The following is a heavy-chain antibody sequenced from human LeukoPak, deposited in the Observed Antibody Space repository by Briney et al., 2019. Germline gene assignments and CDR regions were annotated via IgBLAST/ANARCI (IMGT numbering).Heavy chain of an antibody. CDR2: IRYDGSNK. V-gene: IGHV3-30*02. CDR3: ARGEAYYDFWSGYLPSIDY. D-gene: IGHD3-3*01. Sequence: GGSLRLSCAASGFTFSSYAMSWVRQAPGKGLEWVAFIRYDGSNKYYADSVKGRFTISRDNSKNTLYLQMNSLRAEDTAVYYCARGEAYYDFWSGYLPSIDYWGQGTLVTVSS. J-gene: IGHJ4*02. CDR1: GFTFSSYA.